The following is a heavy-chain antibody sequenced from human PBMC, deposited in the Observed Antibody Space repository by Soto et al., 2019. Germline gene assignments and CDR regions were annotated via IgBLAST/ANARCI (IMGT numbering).Heavy chain of an antibody. D-gene: IGHD1-20*01. CDR1: GGTFSTYA. CDR3: ARSERSNWTFDY. Sequence: SVKVSCKASGGTFSTYAISWVRQAPGQGLEWMGGIIPIFGTANYAQKFQGRVTITADKSTSTAYMELSSLRSEDTAVYYCARSERSNWTFDYWGQGTLVTVSS. V-gene: IGHV1-69*06. CDR2: IIPIFGTA. J-gene: IGHJ4*02.